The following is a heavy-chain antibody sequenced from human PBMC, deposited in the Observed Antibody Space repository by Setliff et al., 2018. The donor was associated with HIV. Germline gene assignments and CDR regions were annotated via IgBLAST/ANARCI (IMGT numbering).Heavy chain of an antibody. J-gene: IGHJ3*02. CDR1: EFTFTGYY. V-gene: IGHV1-2*02. Sequence: ASVKVSCKASEFTFTGYYIQWMRQAPGQGLEWMGWINPNSGGTNYAEKFQGRVTMTGDTSISTAYMELSSLRSDDTAVYYCARDWGSWDAFDIWGQGTLVTVSS. CDR3: ARDWGSWDAFDI. D-gene: IGHD3-16*01. CDR2: INPNSGGT.